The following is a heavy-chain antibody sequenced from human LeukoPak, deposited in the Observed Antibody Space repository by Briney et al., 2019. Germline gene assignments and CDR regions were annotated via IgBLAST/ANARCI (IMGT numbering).Heavy chain of an antibody. J-gene: IGHJ4*02. CDR2: IKQDGSGK. Sequence: GGSLRLSCAASGFTFSNYWMTWVRQGPGKGLEWVANIKQDGSGKYYVDSVKGRFTISRDNAKNSLYLQMNSLRAEDTALYYCARGGYSSSWFWVYRGQGTLVTVSS. CDR1: GFTFSNYW. V-gene: IGHV3-7*05. D-gene: IGHD6-13*01. CDR3: ARGGYSSSWFWVY.